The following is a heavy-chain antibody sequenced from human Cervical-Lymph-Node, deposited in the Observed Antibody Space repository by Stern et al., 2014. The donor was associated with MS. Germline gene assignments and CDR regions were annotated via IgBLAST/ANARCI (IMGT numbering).Heavy chain of an antibody. CDR3: ARFSSYLFGMDV. V-gene: IGHV4-39*01. D-gene: IGHD2-21*01. CDR1: GGSIRSDYY. Sequence: QLQLQESGPGLVKPSETLSLVCTVSGGSIRSDYYWGCIRQPPGKGLEWIGNVYYSGSTYYNPSLKSRVTISVDTSKNQFSLHLNFVTATDTAVYYCARFSSYLFGMDVWGQGTTVTVSS. J-gene: IGHJ6*02. CDR2: VYYSGST.